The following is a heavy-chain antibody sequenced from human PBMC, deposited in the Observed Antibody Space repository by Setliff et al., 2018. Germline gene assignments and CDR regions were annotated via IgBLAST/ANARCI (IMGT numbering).Heavy chain of an antibody. CDR2: IYYTGST. Sequence: TLSLTCTVSGGSISSSSHYWGWIRQPPGKGLEWIGSIYYTGSTYYNPSLKSRVAMSVDTSKRQFSLKLGSATAADTAVYYCARDMGQPYYFESWGLGTLVTVSS. CDR1: GGSISSSSHY. V-gene: IGHV4-39*07. J-gene: IGHJ4*02. CDR3: ARDMGQPYYFES. D-gene: IGHD1-1*01.